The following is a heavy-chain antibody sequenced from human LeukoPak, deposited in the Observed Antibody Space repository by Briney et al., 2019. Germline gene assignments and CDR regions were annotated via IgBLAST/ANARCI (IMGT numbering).Heavy chain of an antibody. CDR2: ISSSSSTI. CDR1: GFTFSSYS. D-gene: IGHD2-8*01. V-gene: IGHV3-48*02. Sequence: GGSLRLSCAASGFTFSSYSMNWVRQAPGKGLEWVSYISSSSSTIYYADSVKGRFTISRDNAKNSLYLQMNSLRDEDTAVYYCARDRLYRAMLGWFDPWGQGTLVTVSS. J-gene: IGHJ5*02. CDR3: ARDRLYRAMLGWFDP.